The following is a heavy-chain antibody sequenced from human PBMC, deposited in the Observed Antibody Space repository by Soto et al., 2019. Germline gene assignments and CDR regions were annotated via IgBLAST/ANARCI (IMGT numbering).Heavy chain of an antibody. V-gene: IGHV4-31*03. CDR3: ASIMVRGANRYHNWFDL. J-gene: IGHJ5*02. CDR2: IYYSGST. CDR1: GGSISSGGYY. D-gene: IGHD3-10*01. Sequence: SETLSLTCTVSGGSISSGGYYWSWIRQHPGKGLKWIGYIYYSGSTYYNPSLKSRVTISVDTSKNQFSLKLSSVTAADTAVYYCASIMVRGANRYHNWFDLWGQGTLVTVS.